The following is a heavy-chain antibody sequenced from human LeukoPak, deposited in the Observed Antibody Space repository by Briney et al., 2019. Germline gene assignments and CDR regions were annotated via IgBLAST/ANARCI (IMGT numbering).Heavy chain of an antibody. CDR3: ARDENRITMNGMDV. CDR1: GFTVSSNY. D-gene: IGHD3-22*01. V-gene: IGHV3-53*04. J-gene: IGHJ6*02. CDR2: VYSGGST. Sequence: GGSLRLSCAASGFTVSSNYMSGVRQAPGKGLEWVSVVYSGGSTYYADSVKGRFTISRHNSKNTLYLQMNSLRAEDTALYYCARDENRITMNGMDVWGQGTTVTVSS.